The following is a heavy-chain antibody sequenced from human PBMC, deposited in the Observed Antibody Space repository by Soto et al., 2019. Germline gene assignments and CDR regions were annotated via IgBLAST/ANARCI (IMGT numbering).Heavy chain of an antibody. D-gene: IGHD2-2*01. CDR2: ISYDGSD. J-gene: IGHJ5*02. Sequence: SLRLSCAASGFTFSRYAMYWVRQAPGKGLGWVAVISYDGSDKYADSVKGRFTISRDNSRSTLYLQMNSLRVEDTAVYYCARATPPNYCSSLTCYHGNWFDPWGRGTLVTVSS. CDR1: GFTFSRYA. CDR3: ARATPPNYCSSLTCYHGNWFDP. V-gene: IGHV3-30*03.